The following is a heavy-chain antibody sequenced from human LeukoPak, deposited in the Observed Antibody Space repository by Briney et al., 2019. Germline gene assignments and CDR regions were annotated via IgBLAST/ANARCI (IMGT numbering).Heavy chain of an antibody. CDR3: ARAPKDGYCSSTSCYGGYMDV. CDR1: GGSISSGSYY. Sequence: PSQTLSLTCTASGGSISSGSYYWSWIRQPAGKGLEWIGRIYTSGCTTYNPSLKSRVTISVDTSTNQFSLKLSSVTAADTAVYYCARAPKDGYCSSTSCYGGYMDVWGKGTTVTVSS. CDR2: IYTSGCT. J-gene: IGHJ6*03. V-gene: IGHV4-61*02. D-gene: IGHD2-2*03.